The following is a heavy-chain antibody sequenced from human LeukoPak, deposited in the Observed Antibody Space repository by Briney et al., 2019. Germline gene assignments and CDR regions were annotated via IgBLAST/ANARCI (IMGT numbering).Heavy chain of an antibody. CDR3: ARASSYVYSSEQAAHMDV. J-gene: IGHJ6*03. CDR1: GGSFSSYY. D-gene: IGHD6-25*01. CDR2: INHGGST. Sequence: SETLSRTCAVYGGSFSSYYWSWLRQPPGKGLEWIGEINHGGSTNYNPSLKSRVTISVDTSKNQFSLKLNSVTAADTAVYFCARASSYVYSSEQAAHMDVWGKGTTVTVSS. V-gene: IGHV4-34*01.